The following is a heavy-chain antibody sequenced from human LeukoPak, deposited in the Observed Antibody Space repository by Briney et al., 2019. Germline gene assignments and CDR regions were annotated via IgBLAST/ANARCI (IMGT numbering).Heavy chain of an antibody. CDR1: GFTFSSYA. Sequence: GGSLRLSCAASGFTFSSYAMPWVRQAPGKGLEWVAVISYDGSNKYYADSVKGRFTISRDNSKNTLYLQMNSLRAEDTAVYYCARDRIVGASSALDYWGQGTLVTVSS. CDR2: ISYDGSNK. D-gene: IGHD1-26*01. J-gene: IGHJ4*02. CDR3: ARDRIVGASSALDY. V-gene: IGHV3-30-3*01.